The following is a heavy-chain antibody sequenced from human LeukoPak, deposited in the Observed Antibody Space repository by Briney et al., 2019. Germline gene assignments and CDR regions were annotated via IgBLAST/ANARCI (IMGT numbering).Heavy chain of an antibody. CDR2: INPNSGGT. CDR3: ASGAGKNTGAFDI. D-gene: IGHD6-19*01. J-gene: IGHJ3*02. Sequence: ASVKVSCKASGYTFTGYYMHWVRQAPGQGLELMGWINPNSGGTNYAQKFQGRVTMTRDTSISTAYMELSRLRSDDTAVYYCASGAGKNTGAFDIWGQGTMVTVSS. V-gene: IGHV1-2*02. CDR1: GYTFTGYY.